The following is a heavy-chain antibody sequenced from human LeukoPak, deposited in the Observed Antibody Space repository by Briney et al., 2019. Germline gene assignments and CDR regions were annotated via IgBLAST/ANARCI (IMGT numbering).Heavy chain of an antibody. V-gene: IGHV4-59*12. CDR1: GGSISSYY. D-gene: IGHD6-13*01. CDR3: ARDSWAFYYYYMDV. CDR2: IYYSGST. Sequence: SETLSLTCTVSGGSISSYYWSWIRQPPGKGLEWIGYIYYSGSTNYNPSLKSRVTISVDTSKNQFSLKLSSVTAADTAVYYCARDSWAFYYYYMDVWGKGTTVTVSS. J-gene: IGHJ6*03.